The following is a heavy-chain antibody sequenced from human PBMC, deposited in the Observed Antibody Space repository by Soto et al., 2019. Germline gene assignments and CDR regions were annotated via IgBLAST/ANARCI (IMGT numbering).Heavy chain of an antibody. CDR1: GFTFSTYA. V-gene: IGHV3-23*01. Sequence: EVQLLESGGGLVQPGGSLRLSCSASGFTFSTYAMSWVRQAPGRGLEWVSAISGGVSTYYADSVKGRFTISRDSSKNTLYLQMNSLRADDTAIYYCAKDPIVGPDHYFDSWGQGTLVTVSS. CDR3: AKDPIVGPDHYFDS. D-gene: IGHD1-26*01. J-gene: IGHJ4*02. CDR2: ISGGVST.